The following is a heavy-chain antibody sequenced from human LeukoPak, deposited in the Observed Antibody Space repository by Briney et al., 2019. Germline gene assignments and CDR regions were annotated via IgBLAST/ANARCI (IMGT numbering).Heavy chain of an antibody. V-gene: IGHV4-34*01. D-gene: IGHD2-2*01. Sequence: SETPSLTCAVYGGSFSGYYWSWIRQPPGKGLEWIGEINHSGSTNYNPSLKSRVTISVDTSKNQFSLKLSSVTAADTAVYYCARSRPRYCSSTSCYLRYYYYGMDVWGQGTTVTVSS. CDR2: INHSGST. CDR3: ARSRPRYCSSTSCYLRYYYYGMDV. J-gene: IGHJ6*02. CDR1: GGSFSGYY.